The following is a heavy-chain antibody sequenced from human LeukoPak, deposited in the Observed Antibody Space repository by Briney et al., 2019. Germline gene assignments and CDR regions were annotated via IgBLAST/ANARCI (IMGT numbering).Heavy chain of an antibody. CDR1: GYSISSGYY. CDR2: IYHSGSA. J-gene: IGHJ4*02. V-gene: IGHV4-38-2*02. CDR3: ASSTPIYGSGSPH. D-gene: IGHD3-10*01. Sequence: SETLSLTCTVSGYSISSGYYWGWIRQPPGKGLEWIGSIYHSGSAYYNPSLKSRVTISVDTSKNQFSLKLSSVTAADTAVYYCASSTPIYGSGSPHWGQGTLVTVSS.